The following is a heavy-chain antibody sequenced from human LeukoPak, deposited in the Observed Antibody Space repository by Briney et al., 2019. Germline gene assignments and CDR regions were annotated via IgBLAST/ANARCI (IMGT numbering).Heavy chain of an antibody. CDR2: IYSDGST. Sequence: GGSLRLSCAASGFSFGRYYMSWVRQAPGKGLEWVSIIYSDGSTHYADTVKGRFTISRDNSKNTLYLQMSSLRAEDTAVYYCVRVSIFGVVIANDYWGQGTVVTVSS. CDR3: VRVSIFGVVIANDY. J-gene: IGHJ4*02. V-gene: IGHV3-66*02. CDR1: GFSFGRYY. D-gene: IGHD3-16*02.